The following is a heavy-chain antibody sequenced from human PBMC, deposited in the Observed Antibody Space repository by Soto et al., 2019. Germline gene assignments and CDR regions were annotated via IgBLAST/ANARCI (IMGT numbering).Heavy chain of an antibody. CDR3: AREGSYDSSGYYPVWYFDY. CDR1: GGSSRWVDYY. Sequence: SRTCTVSGGSSRWVDYYRSWIRKPPGKGLEWIGYIYYSGSTYYNPSLKSRVTISVDTSKNQFSLKLSSVTAADTAVYYCAREGSYDSSGYYPVWYFDYWGQGTLVTVSS. V-gene: IGHV4-30-4*01. J-gene: IGHJ4*02. D-gene: IGHD3-22*01. CDR2: IYYSGST.